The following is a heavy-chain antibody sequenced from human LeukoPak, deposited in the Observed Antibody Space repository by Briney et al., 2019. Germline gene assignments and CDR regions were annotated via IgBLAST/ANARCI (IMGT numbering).Heavy chain of an antibody. CDR2: ISSSGSTI. CDR3: ARDPSSGYLDDASDI. Sequence: PGGSLRLSCAASGFTFSSYEMNWVRQAPGKGLEWVSYISSSGSTIYYADSVKGRFTISRDNAKNSLYLQMNSLRAEDTAVYYCARDPSSGYLDDASDIWGQGTMVTVSS. D-gene: IGHD3-22*01. CDR1: GFTFSSYE. J-gene: IGHJ3*02. V-gene: IGHV3-48*03.